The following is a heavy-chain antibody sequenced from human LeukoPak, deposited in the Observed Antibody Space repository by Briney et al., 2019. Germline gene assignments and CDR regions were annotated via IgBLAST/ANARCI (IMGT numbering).Heavy chain of an antibody. CDR1: GYTFTSYG. V-gene: IGHV1-18*01. CDR2: ISAYNGNT. CDR3: ARDSSGWYGAPFDY. Sequence: ASVKVSCKASGYTFTSYGISWVRQAPRQGLEWMGWISAYNGNTNYAQKLQGRVTMTTDTSTSTAYMELRSLRSDDTAVYYCARDSSGWYGAPFDYWGQGTLVTVSS. J-gene: IGHJ4*02. D-gene: IGHD6-19*01.